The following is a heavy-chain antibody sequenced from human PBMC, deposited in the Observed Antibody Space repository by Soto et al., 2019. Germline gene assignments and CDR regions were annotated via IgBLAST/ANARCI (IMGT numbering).Heavy chain of an antibody. CDR3: ARGRGWRDY. D-gene: IGHD6-19*01. CDR2: INLNSGHT. CDR1: GYPFTTYD. V-gene: IGHV1-8*01. Sequence: ASVKVSCKASGYPFTTYDISWVRQAAGQGLEWMGWINLNSGHTDYAQRFQGRVTMTRNNSLSTAYMELTSLSSEDTAVYYCARGRGWRDYWGQGTLVTVSS. J-gene: IGHJ4*02.